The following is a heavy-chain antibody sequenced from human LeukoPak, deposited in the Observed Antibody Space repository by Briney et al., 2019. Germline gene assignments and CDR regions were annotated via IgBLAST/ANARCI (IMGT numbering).Heavy chain of an antibody. CDR1: GFTFSSYW. D-gene: IGHD4-17*01. CDR2: INSDGSST. J-gene: IGHJ3*02. Sequence: GGSLRLSCAASGFTFSSYWMHWVRQAPGKGLVWVSRINSDGSSTSYADSVKGRFTISRDNAKNTLYLQMNSLRAEDTAVYYCARDGDYGDNDGAFDIWGQGTMVTVSS. V-gene: IGHV3-74*01. CDR3: ARDGDYGDNDGAFDI.